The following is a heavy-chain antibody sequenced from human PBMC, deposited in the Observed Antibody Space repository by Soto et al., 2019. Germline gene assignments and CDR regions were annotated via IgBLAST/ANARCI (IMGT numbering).Heavy chain of an antibody. CDR2: INPNSGGT. V-gene: IGHV1-2*04. CDR3: ARGDYGSGYYYSYYGMDV. J-gene: IGHJ6*02. Sequence: GASVKVSCKASGYTFTGYYMHWVRQAPGQGLEWMGWINPNSGGTNYAQKFQGWVTMTRDTSISTAYMELSRLRSDDTAVYYCARGDYGSGYYYSYYGMDVWGQGTTVTVSS. D-gene: IGHD3-10*01. CDR1: GYTFTGYY.